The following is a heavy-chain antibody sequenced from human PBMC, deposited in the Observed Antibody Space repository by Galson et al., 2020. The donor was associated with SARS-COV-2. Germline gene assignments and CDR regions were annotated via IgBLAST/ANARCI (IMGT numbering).Heavy chain of an antibody. Sequence: SETLSLTCAVSGGSMTGFDYAWSWIRVPPGRGLQWLGNIFFNGDTSCSPSLVSRLTMTIDRSRKLFSLQLISVTAADTAVYYCVRVALNYYDTTGYVPGFIDSWGQGTEVTVS. J-gene: IGHJ4*02. CDR1: GGSMTGFDYA. V-gene: IGHV4-30-2*01. CDR2: IFFNGDT. D-gene: IGHD3-22*01. CDR3: VRVALNYYDTTGYVPGFIDS.